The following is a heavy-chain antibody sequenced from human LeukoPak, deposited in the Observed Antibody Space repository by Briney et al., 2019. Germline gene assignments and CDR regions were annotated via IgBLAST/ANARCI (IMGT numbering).Heavy chain of an antibody. CDR1: GGTFSSYA. J-gene: IGHJ5*02. Sequence: ASVKVSCKASGGTFSSYAISWVRQAPGQGLEWMGGIIPFFGTANYAQKFQGRVTITADKSTSTAYMELSSLRSEDTAVYYCARGGCSSTSCQGGVWFDPWGQGTLVTVSS. CDR3: ARGGCSSTSCQGGVWFDP. V-gene: IGHV1-69*06. CDR2: IIPFFGTA. D-gene: IGHD2-2*01.